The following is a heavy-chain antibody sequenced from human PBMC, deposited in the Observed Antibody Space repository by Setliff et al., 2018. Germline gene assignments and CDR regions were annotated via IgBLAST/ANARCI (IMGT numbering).Heavy chain of an antibody. D-gene: IGHD4-4*01. CDR3: ARGHTVTAHWYFDL. V-gene: IGHV1-46*01. CDR2: INPSGGST. J-gene: IGHJ2*01. Sequence: ASVKVSCKASGYIFTDFYIYWVQQAPGKGLEWMGIINPSGGSTSYAQKFQGRVTMTRDTSTSTVYMELSSLRSEDTAVYYCARGHTVTAHWYFDLWGRGTLVTVSS. CDR1: GYIFTDFY.